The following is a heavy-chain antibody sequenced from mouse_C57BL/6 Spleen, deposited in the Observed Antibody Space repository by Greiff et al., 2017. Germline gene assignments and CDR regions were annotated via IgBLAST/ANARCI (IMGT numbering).Heavy chain of an antibody. Sequence: QVQPQQSGPELVKPGASVKISCKASGHTLTDHYINWVKPRAGQGLEWIGWIYPGSGYSKYNEKFKGKATLTVETASSTAYMQLSSLSTEDSAVYFCARRGRNYGNSFDYWGQGTTLTVSS. CDR2: IYPGSGYS. CDR1: GHTLTDHY. J-gene: IGHJ2*01. D-gene: IGHD2-1*01. CDR3: ARRGRNYGNSFDY. V-gene: IGHV1-84*01.